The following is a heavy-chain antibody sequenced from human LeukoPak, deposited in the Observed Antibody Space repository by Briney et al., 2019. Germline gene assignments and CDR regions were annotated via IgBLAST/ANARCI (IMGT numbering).Heavy chain of an antibody. CDR3: ARLPDSSGYSGDY. V-gene: IGHV4-59*12. CDR2: IYYSGST. D-gene: IGHD3-22*01. CDR1: GGSISSYY. J-gene: IGHJ4*02. Sequence: SETLSLTCTVSGGSISSYYWSWIRQPPGKGLEWIGSIYYSGSTYYNPSLKSRVTISVDTSKNQFSLKLSSVTAADTAVYYCARLPDSSGYSGDYWGQGTLVTVSS.